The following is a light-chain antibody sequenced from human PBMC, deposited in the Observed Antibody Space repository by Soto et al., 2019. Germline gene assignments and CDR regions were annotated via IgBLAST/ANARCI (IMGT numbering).Light chain of an antibody. CDR2: SGS. Sequence: DIVLTQSPLSLPVTPGEPASISCRSSQSLLHSNGYNYLDWYLQRPGQSPQLLIYSGSNRASRVPDRFSASGSGTDFTLTISRVEAEDFGVYSCIQARQTPPWTFGQGTRVDIK. V-gene: IGKV2-28*01. CDR3: IQARQTPPWT. J-gene: IGKJ1*01. CDR1: QSLLHSNGYNY.